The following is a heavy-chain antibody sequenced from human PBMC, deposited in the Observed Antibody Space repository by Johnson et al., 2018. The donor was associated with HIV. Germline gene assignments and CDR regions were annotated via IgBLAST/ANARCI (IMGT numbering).Heavy chain of an antibody. CDR3: AREDQDAFDI. J-gene: IGHJ3*02. CDR2: ISGTGGTK. V-gene: IGHV3-23*04. CDR1: GFTFSTYG. Sequence: VQLVESGGGLVQPGGSLRLSCAASGFTFSTYGMTWVRQAPGKGLEWVSAISGTGGTKYYADSVRGRFSISRDKSKDTLYLQMSSLRAEDTAVYYCAREDQDAFDIWGQGTMVTVSS.